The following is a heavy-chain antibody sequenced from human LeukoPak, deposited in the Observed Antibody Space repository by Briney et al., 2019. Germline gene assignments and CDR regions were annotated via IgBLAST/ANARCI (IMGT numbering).Heavy chain of an antibody. CDR1: GFTFDDYA. J-gene: IGHJ4*02. V-gene: IGHV3-43*02. D-gene: IGHD5-24*01. CDR2: ISGDGGST. Sequence: GGSLRLSCAASGFTFDDYAMHWVRQAPGKGLEWVSLISGDGGSTYYADSVEGRFTIFRDNSKNSLYLQMNSLRTEDTALYYCAKTKGEMATILPIDYWGQGTLVTVSS. CDR3: AKTKGEMATILPIDY.